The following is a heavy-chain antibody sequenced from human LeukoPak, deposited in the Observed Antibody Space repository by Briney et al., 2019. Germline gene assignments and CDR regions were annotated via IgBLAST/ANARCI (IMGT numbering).Heavy chain of an antibody. CDR2: IKHDGSEK. V-gene: IGHV3-7*03. D-gene: IGHD6-19*01. J-gene: IGHJ4*02. CDR1: GFIFTNYF. CDR3: AKDNRRHYTSGPNPDSLH. Sequence: GGSLRLSCAASGFIFTNYFMSWVRQAPGKGLEWVASIKHDGSEKYYVDSVRGRFTISRDNTMNSLYLQMSSLRAEDTAFYYCAKDNRRHYTSGPNPDSLHWGQGALVTVSS.